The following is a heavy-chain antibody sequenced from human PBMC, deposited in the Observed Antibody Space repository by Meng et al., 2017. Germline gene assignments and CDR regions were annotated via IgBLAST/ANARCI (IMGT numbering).Heavy chain of an antibody. V-gene: IGHV1-46*01. CDR2: INPSGGST. Sequence: ASVKVSCKASGYTFTSYYMHWVRQAPGQGLEWMGIINPSGGSTSYAQKFQGRVTMTRDTSTSTVYMELSSLRSEDTAVYYCAKEGPLRRRKTGDPPIHWFDPWGQGTLVTVSS. J-gene: IGHJ5*02. CDR1: GYTFTSYY. CDR3: AKEGPLRRRKTGDPPIHWFDP. D-gene: IGHD7-27*01.